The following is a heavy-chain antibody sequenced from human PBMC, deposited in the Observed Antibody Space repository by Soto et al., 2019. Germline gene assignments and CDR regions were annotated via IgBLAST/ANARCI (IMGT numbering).Heavy chain of an antibody. CDR2: IFYRGNT. D-gene: IGHD5-18*01. J-gene: IGHJ4*02. CDR1: GGSITNYY. Sequence: QVQLQESGPGLVKPSETLSLTCTVSGGSITNYYWSWIRQPPGKGLEWIGYIFYRGNTNYTPSLKSRVAISVDTSKNQFSLRLSSVTAADTAVYYCARGEYSYGWYYFDYWGQGTLVTVSS. V-gene: IGHV4-59*01. CDR3: ARGEYSYGWYYFDY.